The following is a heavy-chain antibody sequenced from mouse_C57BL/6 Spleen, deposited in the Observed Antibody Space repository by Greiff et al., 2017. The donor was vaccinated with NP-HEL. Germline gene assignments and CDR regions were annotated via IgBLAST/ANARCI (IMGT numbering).Heavy chain of an antibody. D-gene: IGHD1-1*01. Sequence: QVQLQQSGAELVRPGASVKLSCKASGYTFTDYYINWVKQRPGQGLEWIARIYPGSGNTYYTDKFKGKATLTAEKSSSTAYMQLSSLTSEDSAVYFCARGGGITTVVATKAMDYWGQGTSVTVSS. CDR3: ARGGGITTVVATKAMDY. CDR1: GYTFTDYY. V-gene: IGHV1-76*01. CDR2: IYPGSGNT. J-gene: IGHJ4*01.